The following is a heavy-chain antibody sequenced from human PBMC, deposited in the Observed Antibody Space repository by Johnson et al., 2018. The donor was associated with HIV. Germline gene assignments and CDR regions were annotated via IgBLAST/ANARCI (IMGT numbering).Heavy chain of an antibody. J-gene: IGHJ3*02. CDR3: STVGYDFWSGFLGHDAFDM. Sequence: VQLVESGGGVVQPGGSLRLSCAASGFSFTNAWMSWVRQAPGKGLEWVGHIKRKSDGGTTDYAAPVKGRFTISRDDSKNMLYLQMKSLKTEDTAVYYCSTVGYDFWSGFLGHDAFDMWGQGTMVTVSS. V-gene: IGHV3-15*01. CDR1: GFSFTNAW. CDR2: IKRKSDGGTT. D-gene: IGHD3-3*01.